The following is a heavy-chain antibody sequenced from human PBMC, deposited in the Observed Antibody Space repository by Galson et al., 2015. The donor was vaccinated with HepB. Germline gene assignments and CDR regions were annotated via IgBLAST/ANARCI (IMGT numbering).Heavy chain of an antibody. V-gene: IGHV3-30*18. Sequence: SLRLSCVDYGFTFSSPGLHWVGEAPGKGLEWVAVISYDGSNKSYADSVKGRFTISRDNSKNTLYLQMNSLRAEDTAVYYCAKGRRWLQSYYFDYWGQGTLVTVSS. D-gene: IGHD5-24*01. J-gene: IGHJ4*02. CDR1: GFTFSSPG. CDR3: AKGRRWLQSYYFDY. CDR2: ISYDGSNK.